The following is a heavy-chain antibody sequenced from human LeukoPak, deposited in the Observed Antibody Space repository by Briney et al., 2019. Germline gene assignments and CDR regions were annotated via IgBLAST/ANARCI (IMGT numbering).Heavy chain of an antibody. CDR3: ARGRVRNDY. CDR2: ISYDGSNK. CDR1: GFTFSSYA. V-gene: IGHV3-30*04. D-gene: IGHD1-14*01. J-gene: IGHJ4*02. Sequence: GGSLGLSCAASGFTFSSYAMHWVRQAPGKGLEWVAVISYDGSNKYYADSVKGRFTISRDNSKNTLYLQMNSLRAEDTAVYYCARGRVRNDYWGQGTLVTVSS.